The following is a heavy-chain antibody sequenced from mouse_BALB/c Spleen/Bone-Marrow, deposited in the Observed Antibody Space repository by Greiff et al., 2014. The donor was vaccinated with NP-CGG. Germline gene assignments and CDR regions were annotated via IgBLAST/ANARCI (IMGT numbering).Heavy chain of an antibody. V-gene: IGHV5-4*02. D-gene: IGHD3-3*01. CDR3: AREGDGAY. CDR2: ISDGGSYT. CDR1: GFTFSDYY. J-gene: IGHJ3*01. Sequence: EVQRVESGGGLVKPGGSLKLSCAASGFTFSDYYMYWVRQTPEKRLEWVATISDGGSYTYYPDCVKGRFTISRDNAKNNLYLQMSSLKSEDAAMYYCAREGDGAYWGQGTLVTVSA.